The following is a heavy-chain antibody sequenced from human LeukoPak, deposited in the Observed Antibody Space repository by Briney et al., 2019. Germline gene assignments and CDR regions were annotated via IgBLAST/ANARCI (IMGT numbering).Heavy chain of an antibody. CDR1: GGSISSSSYY. Sequence: PSETLSLTCTVSGGSISSSSYYWGWIRQPPGKGLEWIGSIYYSGSTYYNPSLKSRVTISVDTSKNQFSLKLSSVTAADTAVYYCARELEYSSSWYASQRFDPWGQGTLVTVSS. CDR2: IYYSGST. V-gene: IGHV4-39*07. J-gene: IGHJ5*02. CDR3: ARELEYSSSWYASQRFDP. D-gene: IGHD6-13*01.